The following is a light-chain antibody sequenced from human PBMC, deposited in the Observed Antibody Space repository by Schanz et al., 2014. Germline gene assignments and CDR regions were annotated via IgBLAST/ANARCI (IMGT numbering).Light chain of an antibody. CDR2: GAS. V-gene: IGKV3-20*01. CDR1: QSVSSSY. CDR3: HQYHDWPPHT. Sequence: EIVLTQSPGTLSLSPGERATLSCRASQSVSSSYLAWYQQKPGQAPRLLIYGASSRATGIPDRFSGSGSGTDFTLTISSLQSEDFAVYFCHQYHDWPPHTFGQGTRLEIK. J-gene: IGKJ2*01.